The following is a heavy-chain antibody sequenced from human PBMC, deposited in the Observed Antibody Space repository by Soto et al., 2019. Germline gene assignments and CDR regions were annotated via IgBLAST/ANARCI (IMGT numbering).Heavy chain of an antibody. CDR2: ISYEGSEK. Sequence: QVHLVASGGGVVQPGRSLRLSCAASGFTFSNNGMHWVRQAPGKGLEWMGVISYEGSEKYYAGSVKGRFTISRDNSKNTLYLQMDTLRAEDTAIYYCVKDKGAAAGFDYWGQGILDTVSS. CDR3: VKDKGAAAGFDY. D-gene: IGHD6-13*01. J-gene: IGHJ4*02. CDR1: GFTFSNNG. V-gene: IGHV3-30*18.